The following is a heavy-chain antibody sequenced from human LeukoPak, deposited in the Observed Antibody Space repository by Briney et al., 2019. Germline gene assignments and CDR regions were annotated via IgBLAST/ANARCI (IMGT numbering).Heavy chain of an antibody. Sequence: SGGSLRLSCAASGFTFRSYWIHWVRQAPGKGLVWVSRINTDGSSTSYADSVKGRFTISGDNAKNTLYLQMNSLRAEDTAVYYCAREITTEYYFDYWGQGTLVTVSS. CDR3: AREITTEYYFDY. D-gene: IGHD3-22*01. CDR2: INTDGSST. CDR1: GFTFRSYW. V-gene: IGHV3-74*01. J-gene: IGHJ4*02.